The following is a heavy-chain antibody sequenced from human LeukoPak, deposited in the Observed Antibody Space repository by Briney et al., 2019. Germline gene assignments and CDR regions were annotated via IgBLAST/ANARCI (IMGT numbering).Heavy chain of an antibody. V-gene: IGHV1-2*06. CDR1: GYTFTGYY. D-gene: IGHD3-10*01. CDR3: ARDKITMVRGVSFDP. J-gene: IGHJ5*02. Sequence: ASVKVSCKASGYTFTGYYMHWLRQAPGQGLEWMGRINPNSGGTNYAQKFQGRVTMTRDTSISTAYMELSRLRSDDTAVYYCARDKITMVRGVSFDPWGQGTLVTVSS. CDR2: INPNSGGT.